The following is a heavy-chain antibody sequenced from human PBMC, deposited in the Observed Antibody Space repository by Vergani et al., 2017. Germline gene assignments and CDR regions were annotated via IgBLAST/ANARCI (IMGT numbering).Heavy chain of an antibody. Sequence: EVQLVESGGGVVRPGGSLRLSCAASGFTFDDYGMSWVRQAPGKGLEWVSGINWHGGSTGYVDSVKGRFTISRDNAKNSLYLQMNSLRAEDTAMYFCARGLWDCTHIRCSPPSYWGQGTQVTVSS. CDR3: ARGLWDCTHIRCSPPSY. D-gene: IGHD2-8*01. CDR1: GFTFDDYG. J-gene: IGHJ4*02. CDR2: INWHGGST. V-gene: IGHV3-20*04.